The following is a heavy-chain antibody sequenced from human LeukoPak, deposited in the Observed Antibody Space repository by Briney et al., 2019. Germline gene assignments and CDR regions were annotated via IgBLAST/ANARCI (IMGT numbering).Heavy chain of an antibody. CDR1: EFTFNSYS. V-gene: IGHV3-21*01. Sequence: GGSLRLSCAASEFTFNSYSFNWIRQPPGEGLEWVSSISSGSTYIYYSDSVKGRFTVSRDNAKNSLYLQMNNLRAKDTAVYYCARDPFYYDAAGSDDYWGQGTLVTVSS. CDR3: ARDPFYYDAAGSDDY. CDR2: ISSGSTYI. J-gene: IGHJ4*02. D-gene: IGHD3-22*01.